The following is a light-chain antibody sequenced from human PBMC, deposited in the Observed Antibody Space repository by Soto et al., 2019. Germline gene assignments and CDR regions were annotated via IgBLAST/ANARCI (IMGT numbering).Light chain of an antibody. Sequence: EIVLTQSPATLSLSPGERATLSCRASQSVSSYLAWYQQKPGQAPRRLIYDASNRATGIPARFSGSGSGTDFPLIISSLEPEDFAVYYCQQRSNWPLTLGGGTKVDSK. CDR1: QSVSSY. CDR2: DAS. J-gene: IGKJ4*01. CDR3: QQRSNWPLT. V-gene: IGKV3-11*01.